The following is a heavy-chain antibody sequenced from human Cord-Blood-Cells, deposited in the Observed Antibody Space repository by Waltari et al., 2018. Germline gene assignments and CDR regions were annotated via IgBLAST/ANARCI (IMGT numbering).Heavy chain of an antibody. J-gene: IGHJ6*03. Sequence: QVQLQESGPGLVKPSETLSLTCTVSGGPISSYYWSWLRQPAGQGLEWIGRIYTSGSTNYNPSLKSRVTMSVDTSKNQFSLKLSSVTAADTAVYYCARDRYDFWSGYYVSYYMDVWGKGTTVTVSS. D-gene: IGHD3-3*01. CDR1: GGPISSYY. V-gene: IGHV4-4*07. CDR2: IYTSGST. CDR3: ARDRYDFWSGYYVSYYMDV.